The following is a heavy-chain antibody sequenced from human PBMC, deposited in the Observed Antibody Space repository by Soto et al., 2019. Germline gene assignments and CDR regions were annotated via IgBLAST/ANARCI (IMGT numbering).Heavy chain of an antibody. D-gene: IGHD6-13*01. J-gene: IGHJ4*02. CDR2: ISWNSGSI. CDR1: GFTFDDYA. Sequence: GGSLRLSCAASGFTFDDYAMHWVRQAPGKGLEWVSGISWNSGSIGYADSVKGRFTISRDNAKNSLYLQMNSLRAEDTALYYCAKDIRIAAASTFDYWGQGTLVTVSS. CDR3: AKDIRIAAASTFDY. V-gene: IGHV3-9*01.